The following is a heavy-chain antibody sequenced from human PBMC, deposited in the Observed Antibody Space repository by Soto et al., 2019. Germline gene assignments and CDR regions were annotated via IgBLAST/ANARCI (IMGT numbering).Heavy chain of an antibody. CDR3: HSGEEWPLYYFDY. J-gene: IGHJ4*02. D-gene: IGHD3-3*01. V-gene: IGHV3-23*01. CDR1: GFTFSSYA. CDR2: ISGSGGST. Sequence: EVQLLESGGGLVQPGGSLRLSCAASGFTFSSYAMSWVRQAPGKGLEWVSAISGSGGSTYYADSVKGRFTISRDNSKNTLYLQMNSLRAEDTAVYYCHSGEEWPLYYFDYWGQGTLVTVSS.